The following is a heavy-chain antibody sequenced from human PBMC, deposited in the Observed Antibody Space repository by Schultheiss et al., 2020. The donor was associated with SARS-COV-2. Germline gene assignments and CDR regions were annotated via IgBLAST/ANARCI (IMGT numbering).Heavy chain of an antibody. V-gene: IGHV3-53*01. CDR3: ATRLTGYSSGW. D-gene: IGHD6-19*01. J-gene: IGHJ4*02. CDR2: IYSGGST. Sequence: GGSLRLSCAASGFTFSDYYMSWIRQAPGKGLEWVSVIYSGGSTYYADSVKGRFTISRDNSKNTLYLQMNSLRAEDTAVYYCATRLTGYSSGWWGQGTLVTVSS. CDR1: GFTFSDYY.